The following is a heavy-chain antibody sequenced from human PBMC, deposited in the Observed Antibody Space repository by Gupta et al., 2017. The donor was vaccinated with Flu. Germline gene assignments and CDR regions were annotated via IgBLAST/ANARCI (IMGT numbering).Heavy chain of an antibody. D-gene: IGHD2-2*01. CDR2: ISYDGSNK. CDR1: NFA. Sequence: NFAVHWVRQAPGKGLEWVAVISYDGSNKYYADSVKGRFTISRDNSKNTLYLQMNSLRAEDTAVYYCARGYCRTSNCLGGYWGQGTLVTVSS. J-gene: IGHJ4*02. V-gene: IGHV3-30-3*01. CDR3: ARGYCRTSNCLGGY.